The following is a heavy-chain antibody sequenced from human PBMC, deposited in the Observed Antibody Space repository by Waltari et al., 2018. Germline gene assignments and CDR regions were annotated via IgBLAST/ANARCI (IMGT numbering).Heavy chain of an antibody. CDR1: GFTFNNAW. V-gene: IGHV3-15*01. J-gene: IGHJ6*03. CDR2: IKTKIDGGTT. Sequence: EVKLVESGGGLVKPGGSLTISCIGSGFTFNNAWLTWVRQAPGKGLEWVGHIKTKIDGGTTDYAAPVKDRFTISRDDPKNTVFLQLNSLKAEDTAVYYCSANYSNYFYFYSYMDVWGKGITVTVSS. CDR3: SANYSNYFYFYSYMDV. D-gene: IGHD4-4*01.